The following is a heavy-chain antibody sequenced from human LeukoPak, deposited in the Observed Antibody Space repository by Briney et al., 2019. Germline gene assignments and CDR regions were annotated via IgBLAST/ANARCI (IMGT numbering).Heavy chain of an antibody. V-gene: IGHV3-23*01. D-gene: IGHD3-10*01. CDR2: ISGSGGST. J-gene: IGHJ4*02. CDR3: ARVRGSGSYYIVGYFDY. CDR1: GFTFSSYA. Sequence: PGGSLRLSCAASGFTFSSYAMSWVRQAPGKGLEWVSAISGSGGSTYYADFVKGRFTISRDNSKNTLYLQMNSLRAEDTAVYYCARVRGSGSYYIVGYFDYWGQGTLVTVSS.